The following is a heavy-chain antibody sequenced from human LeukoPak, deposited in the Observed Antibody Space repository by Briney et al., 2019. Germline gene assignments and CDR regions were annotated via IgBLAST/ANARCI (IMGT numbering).Heavy chain of an antibody. Sequence: GGSLRLSCAASGFIFSNFWMHWVRQVPGKGLVWVSHINSDGRTTDYADSVRGRFTISRDNAKNSLYLQMNSLRAEDTAVYYCARDLSSGWYPGDYWGQGTLVTVSS. CDR1: GFIFSNFW. CDR2: INSDGRTT. J-gene: IGHJ4*02. CDR3: ARDLSSGWYPGDY. D-gene: IGHD6-19*01. V-gene: IGHV3-74*01.